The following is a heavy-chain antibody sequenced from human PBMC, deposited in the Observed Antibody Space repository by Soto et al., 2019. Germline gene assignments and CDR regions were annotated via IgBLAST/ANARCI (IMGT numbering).Heavy chain of an antibody. CDR1: GFTFNNSG. J-gene: IGHJ4*02. CDR3: ARDVALPTGLALAY. V-gene: IGHV3-30*03. CDR2: LSFDGSEK. Sequence: QVQLVESGGGVVQPGRSLRLSCGASGFTFNNSGMHWVRQVPGKGLEWVAVLSFDGSEKYYADSVKGRFTISRDNSENTVYLRMTSLRRYDTAVFYCARDVALPTGLALAYWGQGALVTVSS. D-gene: IGHD2-15*01.